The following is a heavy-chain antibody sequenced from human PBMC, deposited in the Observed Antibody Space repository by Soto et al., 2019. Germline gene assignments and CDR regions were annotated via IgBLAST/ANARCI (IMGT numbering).Heavy chain of an antibody. CDR3: ARVKYYGSGMMGYYYYMDV. D-gene: IGHD3-10*01. CDR1: GGSISSYY. Sequence: SETLSLTCTVSGGSISSYYWSWIRQPPGKGLEWIGYIYYSGSTNYNPSLKSRVTISVDTSKNQFSLKLSSVTAADTAVYYCARVKYYGSGMMGYYYYMDVWGKGTTVTVSS. J-gene: IGHJ6*03. V-gene: IGHV4-59*01. CDR2: IYYSGST.